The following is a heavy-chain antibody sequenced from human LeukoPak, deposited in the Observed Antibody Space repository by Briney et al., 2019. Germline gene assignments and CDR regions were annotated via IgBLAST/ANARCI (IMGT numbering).Heavy chain of an antibody. CDR2: INPNSGGT. Sequence: ASVKVSCKASGYTFTGYYMHWVRQAPGQGLEWMGWINPNSGGTNYAQKFRGRVTMTRDTSISTAYMELSRLRSDDTAVYYCARGDIVVVPTWFDPWGQGTLVTVSS. D-gene: IGHD2-2*01. CDR1: GYTFTGYY. J-gene: IGHJ5*02. V-gene: IGHV1-2*02. CDR3: ARGDIVVVPTWFDP.